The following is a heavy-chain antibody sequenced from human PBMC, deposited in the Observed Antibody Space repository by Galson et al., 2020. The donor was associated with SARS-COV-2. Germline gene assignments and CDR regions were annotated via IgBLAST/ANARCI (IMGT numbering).Heavy chain of an antibody. V-gene: IGHV4-59*08. D-gene: IGHD3-16*01. CDR2: IYYSGST. J-gene: IGHJ3*02. CDR3: ARLWAGVDDI. Sequence: SETLSLTCTVSGGSISSYYWSWIRQPPGKGLEWIGYIYYSGSTNYNPSLKSRVTISVDTSKNQFSLKLSSVTAADTAVYYCARLWAGVDDIWGQGTMVTVSS. CDR1: GGSISSYY.